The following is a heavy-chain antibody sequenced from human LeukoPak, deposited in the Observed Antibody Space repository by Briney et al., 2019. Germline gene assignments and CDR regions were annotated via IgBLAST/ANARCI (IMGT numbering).Heavy chain of an antibody. D-gene: IGHD6-19*01. V-gene: IGHV4-59*01. CDR2: IHYTGST. CDR1: SGSISYFY. Sequence: SETLSLTCTVSSGSISYFYWNWIRQPPGKGLEWIGYIHYTGSTNYNPSLKSRVTISVDTSKNQFSLKLRSVTAADTAVYYCARVGGGSSGWYPWGQGTLVTVSS. CDR3: ARVGGGSSGWYP. J-gene: IGHJ4*02.